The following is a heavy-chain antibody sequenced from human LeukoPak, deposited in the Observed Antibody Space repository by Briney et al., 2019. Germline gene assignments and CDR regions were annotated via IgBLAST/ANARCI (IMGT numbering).Heavy chain of an antibody. CDR3: ARGAYSSSWYFP. CDR2: IYYSGST. J-gene: IGHJ4*02. Sequence: SETLSLTCTVSGGSISSSSYYWGWIRQPPGKGLEWIGSIYYSGSTYYNPSLKSRVTISVDTSKNQFFLELSSVTAADTAVYYCARGAYSSSWYFPWGQGTLVTVSS. D-gene: IGHD6-13*01. V-gene: IGHV4-39*07. CDR1: GGSISSSSYY.